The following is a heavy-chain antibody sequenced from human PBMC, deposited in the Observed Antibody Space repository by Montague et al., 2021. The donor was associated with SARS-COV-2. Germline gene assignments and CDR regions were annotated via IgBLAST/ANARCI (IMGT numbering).Heavy chain of an antibody. V-gene: IGHV2-70*01. CDR3: ARIYYVSGRSPLDY. D-gene: IGHD3-10*01. J-gene: IGHJ4*02. CDR2: XXWXXXK. Sequence: PALVKPTQTLTLTCTFSGFSLSTSGMCVSWIRQPPGKALEWLAXXXWXXXKYXSTSLKTRLTISKDTSKNQVVLTMTNMDPVDTATYYCARIYYVSGRSPLDYWGQGTLVTVSS. CDR1: GFSLSTSGMC.